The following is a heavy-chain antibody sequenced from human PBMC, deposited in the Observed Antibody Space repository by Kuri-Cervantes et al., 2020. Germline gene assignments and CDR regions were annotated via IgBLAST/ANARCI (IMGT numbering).Heavy chain of an antibody. CDR2: INHSGST. J-gene: IGHJ4*02. CDR1: GGSFSGYY. D-gene: IGHD3-22*01. Sequence: SETLSLTCAVYGGSFSGYYWSWIRQPPGKGLEWIGEINHSGSTNYNPPLKSRVTISVDTSKNQFSLKLDSVTAADTAVYYCARNPDFDSSGFWGQGALVTVSS. V-gene: IGHV4-34*01. CDR3: ARNPDFDSSGF.